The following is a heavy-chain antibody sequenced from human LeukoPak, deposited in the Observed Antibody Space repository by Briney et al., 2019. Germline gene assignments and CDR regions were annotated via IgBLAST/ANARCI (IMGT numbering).Heavy chain of an antibody. J-gene: IGHJ4*02. V-gene: IGHV1-3*01. D-gene: IGHD2-15*01. Sequence: ASVKVSCKASGYSFTAHAVHWVRQAPGQSLEWMGWINVANGDTGYSQRFQGRVTITSDTSASTGYMEMSSLRAEDTAVYYCATGGYGWFETLDYWGQGTLVTVSS. CDR3: ATGGYGWFETLDY. CDR1: GYSFTAHA. CDR2: INVANGDT.